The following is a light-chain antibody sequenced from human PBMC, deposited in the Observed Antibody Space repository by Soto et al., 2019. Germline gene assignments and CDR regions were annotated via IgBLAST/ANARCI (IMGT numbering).Light chain of an antibody. CDR1: SSDVGGYNY. Sequence: QSALTQPPSASGSLGQSVTISCTGTSSDVGGYNYVSWYQQHPGKAPKVMIYEVTERPPGVPDRFSGSKSGNTASLTVSGLQAEDEADYYCSSFAGGGNPVLLGGGTKLTVL. CDR3: SSFAGGGNPVL. CDR2: EVT. V-gene: IGLV2-8*01. J-gene: IGLJ2*01.